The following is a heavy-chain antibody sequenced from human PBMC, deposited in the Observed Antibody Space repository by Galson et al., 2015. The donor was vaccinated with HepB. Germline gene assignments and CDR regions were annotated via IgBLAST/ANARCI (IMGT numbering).Heavy chain of an antibody. CDR2: ISSSSSTI. J-gene: IGHJ4*02. CDR3: ARDNGDYYDILTGYYIFDY. D-gene: IGHD3-9*01. Sequence: LRLSCAASGFTFSSYSMNWVRQAPGKGLEWVSYISSSSSTIYYADSVKGRFTISRDNAKNSLYLQMNSLRDEDTAVYYCARDNGDYYDILTGYYIFDYWGQGTLVTVPS. V-gene: IGHV3-48*02. CDR1: GFTFSSYS.